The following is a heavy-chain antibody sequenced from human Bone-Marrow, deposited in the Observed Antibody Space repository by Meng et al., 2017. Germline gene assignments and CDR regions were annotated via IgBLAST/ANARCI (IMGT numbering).Heavy chain of an antibody. CDR2: VTPDGRTK. V-gene: IGHV3-30*18. Sequence: QVHLVESGGGVVQPGRSLRLSCAASGFTFSSSDMHWVRQAPGKGLEWVAVVTPDGRTKNYADSVKGRFSISRDNSKNTLYLQMNSLRAEDTAVYYCVKGRMPNYGDLDYWGQGTLVTVSS. CDR1: GFTFSSSD. J-gene: IGHJ4*02. CDR3: VKGRMPNYGDLDY. D-gene: IGHD2-21*02.